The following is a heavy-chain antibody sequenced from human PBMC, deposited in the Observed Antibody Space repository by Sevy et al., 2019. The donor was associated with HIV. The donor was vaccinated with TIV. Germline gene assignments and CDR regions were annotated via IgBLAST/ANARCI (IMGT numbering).Heavy chain of an antibody. CDR2: ISNSGSDQ. J-gene: IGHJ4*02. CDR1: GFDFNHYG. Sequence: GGSLRLSCAASGFDFNHYGIYWVRQAPGRGLEWVSFISNSGSDQYYAVSVKGRFTISRHYSNNTVYLEMQSLRSDDTATYFCAKAHIATWWTLDYWGRGTTVTVSS. D-gene: IGHD2-21*01. V-gene: IGHV3-30*18. CDR3: AKAHIATWWTLDY.